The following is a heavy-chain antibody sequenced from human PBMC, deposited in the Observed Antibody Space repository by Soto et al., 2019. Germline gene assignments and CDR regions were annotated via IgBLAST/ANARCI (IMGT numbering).Heavy chain of an antibody. D-gene: IGHD3-3*01. CDR1: GGSISSSRYY. Sequence: SEAQSLICTVSGGSISSSRYYWGWIRQPPGEGLEWIGSVFYSGTTFYHPSLKSRVTISVDTSKNQFSLKLSSVTAADTAVYYCARRLESFYDFWSGSAAFDIWGQGTMVTVSS. CDR3: ARRLESFYDFWSGSAAFDI. CDR2: VFYSGTT. J-gene: IGHJ3*02. V-gene: IGHV4-39*01.